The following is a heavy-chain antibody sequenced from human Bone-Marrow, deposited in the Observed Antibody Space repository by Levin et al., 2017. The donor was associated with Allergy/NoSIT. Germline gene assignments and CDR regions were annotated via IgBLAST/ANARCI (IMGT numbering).Heavy chain of an antibody. J-gene: IGHJ4*02. V-gene: IGHV5-51*01. CDR3: ARRGRYCSSTSCYMGGFDY. CDR2: IYPGDSDT. D-gene: IGHD2-2*01. CDR1: GYSFTSYW. Sequence: KVSCKGSGYSFTSYWIGWVRQMPGKGLEWMGIIYPGDSDTRYSPSFQGQVTISADKSISTAYLQWSSLKASDTAMYYCARRGRYCSSTSCYMGGFDYWGQGTLVTVSS.